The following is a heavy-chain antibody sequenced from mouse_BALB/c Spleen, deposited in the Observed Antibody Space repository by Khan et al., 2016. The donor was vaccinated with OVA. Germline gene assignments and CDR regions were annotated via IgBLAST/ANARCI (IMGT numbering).Heavy chain of an antibody. CDR1: GYSFTNYG. Sequence: IQLVQSGPELKKPGETVKISCKASGYSFTNYGMNWVKQSPGKALQWMGWINTYTGEPTYADDFEGRFAFSLENSATTAYMQINLLKSEDTATYFCARTPDFSYTVDYWGQGTSVTVSS. CDR3: ARTPDFSYTVDY. V-gene: IGHV9-3-1*01. J-gene: IGHJ4*01. CDR2: INTYTGEP.